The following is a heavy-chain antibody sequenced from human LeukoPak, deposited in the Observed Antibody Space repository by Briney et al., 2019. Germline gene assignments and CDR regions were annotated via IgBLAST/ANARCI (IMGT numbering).Heavy chain of an antibody. J-gene: IGHJ5*02. CDR3: ARGPTRIAAGGNWFDP. D-gene: IGHD6-13*01. CDR2: MNPNSGNT. V-gene: IGHV1-8*01. CDR1: GYTFTSYD. Sequence: GASVKVSCKASGYTFTSYDINWVRQATGQGLEWMGWMNPNSGNTGYAQKFQGRVTMTRNTSISTAYMELSSLRSEDTAVYYCARGPTRIAAGGNWFDPWGQGTLVTVSS.